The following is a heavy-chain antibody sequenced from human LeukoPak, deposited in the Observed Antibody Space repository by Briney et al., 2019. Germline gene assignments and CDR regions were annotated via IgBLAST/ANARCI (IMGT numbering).Heavy chain of an antibody. J-gene: IGHJ4*02. Sequence: SETLSLTCTVSSGSISSGAYYWSWIRQPPGKGLEWIGYIYHSGSTYYNPSLKSRVTISVDRSKNQFSLKLSSVTAADTAVYYCAREYRDSSSWYYFDYWGQGTLVTVSS. D-gene: IGHD6-13*01. CDR2: IYHSGST. CDR1: SGSISSGAYY. CDR3: AREYRDSSSWYYFDY. V-gene: IGHV4-30-2*01.